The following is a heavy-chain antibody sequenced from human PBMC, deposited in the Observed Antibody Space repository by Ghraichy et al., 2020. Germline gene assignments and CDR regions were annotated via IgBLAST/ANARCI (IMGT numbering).Heavy chain of an antibody. D-gene: IGHD1-20*01. CDR1: GGSFSPYF. CDR3: ARSNWTFDH. V-gene: IGHV4-34*01. J-gene: IGHJ4*02. Sequence: LSLTCAVYGGSFSPYFWAWIRQSPGKGLEWIGEINHSGSTNFNPSLKSRFTISVDTSRNQFSLKVNSVTAADAAVYYCARSNWTFDHWGQGTLVTVSS. CDR2: INHSGST.